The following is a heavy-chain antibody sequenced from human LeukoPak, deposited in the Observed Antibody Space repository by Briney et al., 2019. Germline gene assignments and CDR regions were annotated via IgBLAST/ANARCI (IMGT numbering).Heavy chain of an antibody. CDR1: GGSISSSSYY. V-gene: IGHV4-61*05. J-gene: IGHJ4*02. CDR2: IYYSGST. CDR3: ARVVVIAPQTFDY. D-gene: IGHD2-21*01. Sequence: SETLSLTCTVSGGSISSSSYYWGWIRQPPGKGLEWIGYIYYSGSTNYNPSLKSRVTISVDTSKNQFSLKLSSVTAADTAVYYCARVVVIAPQTFDYWGQGTLVTVSS.